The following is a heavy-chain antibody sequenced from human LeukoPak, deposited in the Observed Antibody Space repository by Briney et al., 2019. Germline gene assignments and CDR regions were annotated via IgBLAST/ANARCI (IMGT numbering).Heavy chain of an antibody. V-gene: IGHV1-18*01. CDR1: GYTFTSYG. Sequence: ASVKVSCKASGYTFTSYGVSWVRQAPGQGLEWMGWISTYNGHTNYAQKLQDRVTMTTDTSTSTAYMELRSLRSVDTAVYYCARDPVTYNYDSSGHPSANWFDPWGQGTLVTVSS. CDR2: ISTYNGHT. D-gene: IGHD3-22*01. J-gene: IGHJ5*02. CDR3: ARDPVTYNYDSSGHPSANWFDP.